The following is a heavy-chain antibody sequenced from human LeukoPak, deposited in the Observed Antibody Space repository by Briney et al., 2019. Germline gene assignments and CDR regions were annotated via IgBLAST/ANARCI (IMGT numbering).Heavy chain of an antibody. D-gene: IGHD6-13*01. J-gene: IGHJ4*02. CDR3: ARGPQSAAAGIFDY. CDR2: IWSDGTTN. Sequence: GGSLRLSCEASGFTFSSFGMHWVRQAPGKGQEWVAVIWSDGTTNYYADSVKGRFTISRDNSENTLYLQMNSLRAEDTAVYFCARGPQSAAAGIFDYWGQGTLVTVSS. CDR1: GFTFSSFG. V-gene: IGHV3-33*01.